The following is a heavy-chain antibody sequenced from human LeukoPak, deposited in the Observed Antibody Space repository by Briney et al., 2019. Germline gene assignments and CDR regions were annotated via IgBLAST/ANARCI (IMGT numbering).Heavy chain of an antibody. Sequence: GGSLRLSCAASGFTFSSYWMTWVRQAPGKGLEWVSAISGSGGDRYYADSVKGRFTISRDNSKNTVYLQMNSLRVDDTAVYYCAKDRYGDYEAPFHYYMDAWGRGTTVTVSS. D-gene: IGHD5-12*01. J-gene: IGHJ6*03. CDR1: GFTFSSYW. CDR3: AKDRYGDYEAPFHYYMDA. CDR2: ISGSGGDR. V-gene: IGHV3-23*01.